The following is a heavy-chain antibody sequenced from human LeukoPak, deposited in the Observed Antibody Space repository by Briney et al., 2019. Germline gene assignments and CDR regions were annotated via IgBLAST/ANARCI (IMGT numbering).Heavy chain of an antibody. V-gene: IGHV1-69*13. CDR1: GGTFSSYA. J-gene: IGHJ3*02. CDR3: ARIRRDAFDI. CDR2: IIPILGTA. Sequence: SVKVSCKASGGTFSSYAISWVRQAPGQGLEWMGGIIPILGTANYAQKFQGRVTITADESTSTAYMELSSLRSEDTAVYYCARIRRDAFDIWGQGTMVTVSS.